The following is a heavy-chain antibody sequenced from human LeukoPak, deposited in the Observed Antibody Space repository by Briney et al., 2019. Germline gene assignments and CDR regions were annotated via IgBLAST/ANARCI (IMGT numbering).Heavy chain of an antibody. D-gene: IGHD5-18*01. CDR2: INHSGST. Sequence: SETLSLTCAVYGGSFSGYYWSWIRQPPGKGLEWIGEINHSGSTNYNPSLKSRVTISVDTSKNQFSLKLSSVTAADTAVYYCARQRADTAMVWGYYYMDVWGKGTTVTISS. V-gene: IGHV4-34*01. CDR3: ARQRADTAMVWGYYYMDV. J-gene: IGHJ6*03. CDR1: GGSFSGYY.